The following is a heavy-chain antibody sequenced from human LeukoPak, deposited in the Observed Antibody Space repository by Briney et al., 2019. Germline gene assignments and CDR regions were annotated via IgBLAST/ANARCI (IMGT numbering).Heavy chain of an antibody. Sequence: GSLRLSCAASGFTFSSHWMTWVRQPPGKGLEWIGSIYYSGSTYYNPSLKSRVTISVDTSKNQFSLKLSSVTAADTAVYYCARLRSSGIFGVVIKPNSGYFDYWGQGTLVTVSS. CDR3: ARLRSSGIFGVVIKPNSGYFDY. D-gene: IGHD3-3*01. J-gene: IGHJ4*02. CDR2: IYYSGST. CDR1: GFTFSSHW. V-gene: IGHV4-39*01.